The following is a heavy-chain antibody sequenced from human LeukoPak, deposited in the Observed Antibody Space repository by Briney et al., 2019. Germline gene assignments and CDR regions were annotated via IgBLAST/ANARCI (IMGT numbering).Heavy chain of an antibody. CDR3: ARGRLYCDSSGDHCYYMDV. D-gene: IGHD3-22*01. V-gene: IGHV4-34*01. Sequence: SETLSLTCAVFGGSFSGYYWNWIRQPPGKGLEWIGEINYSGSTNYNPSLKSRVTISVDTSNNQFALKVYSVTAADTAVYYCARGRLYCDSSGDHCYYMDVWGKGTTVTVS. CDR2: INYSGST. J-gene: IGHJ6*03. CDR1: GGSFSGYY.